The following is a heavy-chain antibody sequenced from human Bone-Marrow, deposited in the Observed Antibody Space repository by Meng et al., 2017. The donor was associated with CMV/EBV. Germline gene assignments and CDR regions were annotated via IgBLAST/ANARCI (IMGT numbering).Heavy chain of an antibody. Sequence: ASVKVSCKASGYTFTGYYMHWVRQAPGQGLEWMGWINPNSGGTNYAQKFQGTVTMTRDTSISTAYMELSRLRFDDTAVYYCARDSGKYGSGSYNVYWGQGTLVTFYS. CDR3: ARDSGKYGSGSYNVY. V-gene: IGHV1-2*02. CDR1: GYTFTGYY. J-gene: IGHJ4*02. D-gene: IGHD3-10*01. CDR2: INPNSGGT.